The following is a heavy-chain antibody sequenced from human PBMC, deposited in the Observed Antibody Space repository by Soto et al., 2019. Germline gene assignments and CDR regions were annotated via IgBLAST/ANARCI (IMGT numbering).Heavy chain of an antibody. CDR3: ARNPGGLSLYCGGDCSSAEYFQH. CDR1: VRTFSSYA. D-gene: IGHD2-21*02. CDR2: VIPIFGTA. J-gene: IGHJ1*01. Sequence: ASVKVSCKASVRTFSSYAISWVRQAPGQRLEWMGGVIPIFGTANYAQKFQGRVTITADESTSTAYMELSSLRSEDTAVYYCARNPGGLSLYCGGDCSSAEYFQHWGQGTLVTVSS. V-gene: IGHV1-69*13.